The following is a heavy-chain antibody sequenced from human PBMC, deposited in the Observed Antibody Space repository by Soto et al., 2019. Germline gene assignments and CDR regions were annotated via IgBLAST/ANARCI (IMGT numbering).Heavy chain of an antibody. Sequence: QVQLQESGPGLVKPSQTLSLTCTVSGGSISSGDYYWSWIRQPPGKGLEWIGYIYYSGSTYYNPSLKSRVTLSVDTSKNQFSLKLSSVTAADTAVYYCARRGVARDSSGYVDAFDIWGQGTMVTVSS. CDR3: ARRGVARDSSGYVDAFDI. D-gene: IGHD3-22*01. CDR2: IYYSGST. J-gene: IGHJ3*02. V-gene: IGHV4-30-4*01. CDR1: GGSISSGDYY.